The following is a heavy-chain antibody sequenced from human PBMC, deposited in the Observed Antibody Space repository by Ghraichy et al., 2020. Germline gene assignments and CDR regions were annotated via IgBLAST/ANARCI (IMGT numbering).Heavy chain of an antibody. D-gene: IGHD1-14*01. CDR2: ITEDGTFG. J-gene: IGHJ5*02. CDR3: AKGGVPEASAGWFDP. V-gene: IGHV3-23*01. CDR1: DCLISSTA. Sequence: GGSLRLSGVGTDCLISSTAITFVRRAPEKGLDWVSTITEDGTFGYYANSVKGRFTISRDNSKNTLFLQMSSLRPDDTAVYYCAKGGVPEASAGWFDPWGQGTLVTVSS.